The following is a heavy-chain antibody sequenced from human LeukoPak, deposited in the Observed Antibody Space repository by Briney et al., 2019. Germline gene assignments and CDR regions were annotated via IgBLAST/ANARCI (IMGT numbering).Heavy chain of an antibody. CDR2: YDREDGET. Sequence: ASVKVSCKVSGYTXSDLYMHRVRQAPGKGLEWMEGYDREDGETIFAQKFQGRVTMTEDTSSDIAYMELSILRSDDTAVYYCATEPNWGSGTGAWGQGTLVTVSS. CDR1: GYTXSDLY. CDR3: ATEPNWGSGTGA. D-gene: IGHD3-16*01. V-gene: IGHV1-24*01. J-gene: IGHJ4*02.